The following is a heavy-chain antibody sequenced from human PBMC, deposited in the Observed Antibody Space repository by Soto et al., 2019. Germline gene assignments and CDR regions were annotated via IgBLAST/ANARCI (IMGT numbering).Heavy chain of an antibody. J-gene: IGHJ6*04. CDR1: GYTFPSYY. V-gene: IGHV1-46*01. CDR2: ITPSGGST. D-gene: IGHD6-6*01. CDR3: ARVMEQLVRDYYSSGMDV. Sequence: ASVKLSCKATGYTFPSYYMHWVRQPPGQGLDWMGIITPSGGSTSYAQKFQGRVTMTRDTSTSTVYMELSSLRSEDTAVYYCARVMEQLVRDYYSSGMDVWGKGTTVPVSS.